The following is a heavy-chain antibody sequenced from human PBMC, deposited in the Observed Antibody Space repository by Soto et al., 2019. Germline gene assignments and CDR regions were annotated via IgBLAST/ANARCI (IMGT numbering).Heavy chain of an antibody. CDR1: GGSISSSSYY. V-gene: IGHV4-39*01. D-gene: IGHD3-10*01. Sequence: SETLSLTCTVSGGSISSSSYYWGWIRQPPGKGLEWIGSIYYSGSTYYNPSLKSRVTISVDTSKNQFSLKLSSVTAADTAVYYCARRTRTGTTFGKDGGTDGSGSYSVDYWGQGTLVTVSS. CDR2: IYYSGST. CDR3: ARRTRTGTTFGKDGGTDGSGSYSVDY. J-gene: IGHJ4*02.